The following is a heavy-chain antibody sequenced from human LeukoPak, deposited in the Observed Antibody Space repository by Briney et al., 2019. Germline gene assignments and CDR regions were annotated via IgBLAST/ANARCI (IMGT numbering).Heavy chain of an antibody. D-gene: IGHD6-19*01. CDR1: GFTFSAYA. J-gene: IGHJ4*02. V-gene: IGHV3-48*04. CDR2: ITTGGGST. CDR3: ARVRHDSGWYDY. Sequence: GGSLRLSCAASGFTFSAYAMAWVRQAPGKGLECVSHITTGGGSTFHADSVKGRFTISRDNAKNSLYLQMNSLRGEDTAVYYCARVRHDSGWYDYWGQGALVIVSS.